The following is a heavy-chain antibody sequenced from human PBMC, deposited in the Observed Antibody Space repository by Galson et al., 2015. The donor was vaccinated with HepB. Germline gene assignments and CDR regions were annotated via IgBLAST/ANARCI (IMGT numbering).Heavy chain of an antibody. CDR3: ARAPTRGAFDI. CDR2: ISSSGSTI. J-gene: IGHJ3*02. D-gene: IGHD3-10*01. V-gene: IGHV3-11*01. Sequence: SLRLSCAASGFTFSDYYMSWIRQAPGKGLEWVPYISSSGSTIYYADSVKGRFTISRDNAKNSLYLQMNSLRAEDTAVYYCARAPTRGAFDIWGQGTMVTVSS. CDR1: GFTFSDYY.